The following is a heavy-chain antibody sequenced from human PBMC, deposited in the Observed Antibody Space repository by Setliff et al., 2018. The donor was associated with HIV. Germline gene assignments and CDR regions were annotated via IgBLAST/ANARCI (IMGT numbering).Heavy chain of an antibody. Sequence: ASVKVSCKASGYTFTSYYMHWVRQAPGQGLEWMGIINPSGGSTSYAQKFQDRVTMTSDTSTSTIYMELSSLRSEDTAVYYCAMSPYSSGLFDYWGQGTLVTVSS. CDR3: AMSPYSSGLFDY. V-gene: IGHV1-46*01. J-gene: IGHJ4*02. CDR2: INPSGGST. CDR1: GYTFTSYY. D-gene: IGHD6-19*01.